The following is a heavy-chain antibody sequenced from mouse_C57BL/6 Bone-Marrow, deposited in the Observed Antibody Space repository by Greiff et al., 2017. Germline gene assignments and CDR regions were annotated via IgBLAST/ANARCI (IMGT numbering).Heavy chain of an antibody. CDR1: GYTFTSYW. J-gene: IGHJ2*01. CDR3: ARDSGTTLFDY. Sequence: VQLQQPGAELVMPGASVKLSCKASGYTFTSYWMHWVKQRPGQGLEWIGEIDPSDSYTNYNQKFKGKSTLTVDQSSSTAYMQLSSLTSEDSAVYDCARDSGTTLFDYWVQGTTLTVSS. V-gene: IGHV1-69*01. CDR2: IDPSDSYT. D-gene: IGHD4-1*01.